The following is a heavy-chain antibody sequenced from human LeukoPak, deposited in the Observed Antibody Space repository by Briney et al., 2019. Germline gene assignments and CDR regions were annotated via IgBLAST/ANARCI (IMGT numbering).Heavy chain of an antibody. J-gene: IGHJ4*02. Sequence: GGSLRLSCAASGFTFSSYGMHWVRQAPGKGLEWVAVIWYDGSNKYYADSVKGRFTISRDNSKSTLYLQMNSLRAEDTAVYYCARGSSGWYLLFDYWGQGTLVTVS. CDR2: IWYDGSNK. D-gene: IGHD6-19*01. CDR1: GFTFSSYG. CDR3: ARGSSGWYLLFDY. V-gene: IGHV3-33*01.